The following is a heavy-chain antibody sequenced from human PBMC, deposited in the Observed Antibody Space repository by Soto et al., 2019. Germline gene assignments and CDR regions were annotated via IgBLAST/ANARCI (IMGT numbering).Heavy chain of an antibody. J-gene: IGHJ6*02. CDR2: IIPILTTP. V-gene: IGHV1-69*01. Sequence: QVQLVQSGAEVKKTGSSVKVSCKASGGTFSIYGVSWVRQAPGQGPEWIGGIIPILTTPNYAQKFQGRVTIVADESTTTVYMELSSMKFEDTAVDYCATSVGISASGEDGMDVWGQGTSVTVSS. D-gene: IGHD2-15*01. CDR3: ATSVGISASGEDGMDV. CDR1: GGTFSIYG.